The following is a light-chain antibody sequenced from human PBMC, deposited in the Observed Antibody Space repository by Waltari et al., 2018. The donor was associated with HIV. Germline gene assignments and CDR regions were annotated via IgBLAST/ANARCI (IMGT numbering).Light chain of an antibody. J-gene: IGLJ7*01. V-gene: IGLV1-47*01. CDR1: TSNLGSNY. CDR2: GLN. CDR3: AAWDDSLGGPV. Sequence: QSVLTQPPSASGTPGQRVTISCSGSTSNLGSNYVHWYQHLPGTAPKLLIYGLNGRTSGVSDRFSGSKSGTSASLAIRGLRSEDEGDYSCAAWDDSLGGPVFGGGTQLTVL.